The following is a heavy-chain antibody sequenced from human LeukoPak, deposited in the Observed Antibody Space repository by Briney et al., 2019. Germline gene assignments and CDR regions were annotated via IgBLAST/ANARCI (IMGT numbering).Heavy chain of an antibody. V-gene: IGHV2-5*02. J-gene: IGHJ3*02. CDR2: IHWDDDK. CDR1: GCSLTTRGVG. CDR3: ARLAYYDNSGSSPPFDI. Sequence: ESGPTLVNPTQTLTLTCAFSGCSLTTRGVGVGWIRQPPGKALEWLALIHWDDDKRYSPSLKSRLTITKDTSKKQVVLTVTNLDPVDTATYYCARLAYYDNSGSSPPFDIWGQGTRVTVSS. D-gene: IGHD3-22*01.